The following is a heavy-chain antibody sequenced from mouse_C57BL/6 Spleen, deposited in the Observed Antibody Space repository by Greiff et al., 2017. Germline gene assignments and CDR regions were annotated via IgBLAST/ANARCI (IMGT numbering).Heavy chain of an antibody. CDR1: GFTFSSYA. D-gene: IGHD2-5*01. J-gene: IGHJ4*01. Sequence: EVMLVESGGGLVKPGGSLKLSCAASGFTFSSYAMSWVRQTPEKRLEWVATISDGGSYTYYPDNVKGRFTISRDNAKNNLYLQMSHLKSEDTAMYYCAREGAYYSNPRAMDYWGKGTSVTVSS. CDR3: AREGAYYSNPRAMDY. CDR2: ISDGGSYT. V-gene: IGHV5-4*01.